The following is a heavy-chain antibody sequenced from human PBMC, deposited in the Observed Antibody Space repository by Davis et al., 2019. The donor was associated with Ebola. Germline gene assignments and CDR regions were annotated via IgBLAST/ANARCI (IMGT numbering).Heavy chain of an antibody. Sequence: GESLKISCAASGFTFSSYGMHWVRQAPGKGLVWVSRINSDGSSTTYADSVKGRFTISRDNAKNSLYLQMNSLRAEDTAVYYCARGGRGFVVVVAATPDYWGQGTLVTVSS. CDR3: ARGGRGFVVVVAATPDY. CDR2: INSDGSST. CDR1: GFTFSSYG. J-gene: IGHJ4*02. D-gene: IGHD2-15*01. V-gene: IGHV3-74*01.